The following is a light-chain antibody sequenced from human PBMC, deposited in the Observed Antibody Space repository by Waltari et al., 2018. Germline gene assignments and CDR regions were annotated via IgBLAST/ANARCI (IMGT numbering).Light chain of an antibody. V-gene: IGKV1-5*01. Sequence: DFQMTQSPSTLAASVGDRVTIACRASHSIDYWLAWYQQKPGKAPKLLIYDASNLDSGVPSRCSGSGSGTEFALTISSLQPDDFATYYCQQYRDYPLTFGGGTNLEIK. CDR3: QQYRDYPLT. J-gene: IGKJ4*01. CDR1: HSIDYW. CDR2: DAS.